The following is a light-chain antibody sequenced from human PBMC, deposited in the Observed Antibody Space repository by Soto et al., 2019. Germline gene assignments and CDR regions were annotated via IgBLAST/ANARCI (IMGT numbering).Light chain of an antibody. CDR1: QSVGGD. CDR3: QQYGNSPLT. Sequence: ERVMTQSPATLSVSPGERATLSCRASQSVGGDLAWYQQKPGQAPRLLIYGASSRAPGIPDRFSGSGSGTGFTLTISRLEPEDFAVYYCQQYGNSPLTFGGGTKVDIK. CDR2: GAS. J-gene: IGKJ4*01. V-gene: IGKV3-15*01.